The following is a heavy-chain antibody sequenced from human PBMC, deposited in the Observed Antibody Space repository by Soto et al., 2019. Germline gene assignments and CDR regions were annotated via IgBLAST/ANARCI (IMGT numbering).Heavy chain of an antibody. Sequence: GGSLRLSCAASGFTFSSYGMHWVRQAPGKGLEWVAVIWYGGSNKYYADSAKGRFTISRDNSKNTLYLQMNSLRAEDTAVYYCARDADLDSVTTVDYWGQGTLVTVSS. CDR3: ARDADLDSVTTVDY. CDR1: GFTFSSYG. V-gene: IGHV3-33*01. CDR2: IWYGGSNK. J-gene: IGHJ4*02. D-gene: IGHD4-17*01.